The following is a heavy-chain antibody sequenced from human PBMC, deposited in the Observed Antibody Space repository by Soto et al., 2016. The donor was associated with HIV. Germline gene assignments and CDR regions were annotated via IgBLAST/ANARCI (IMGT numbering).Heavy chain of an antibody. D-gene: IGHD2-2*01. CDR1: GGTFSSYA. J-gene: IGHJ3*02. CDR2: IIPILGIA. V-gene: IGHV1-69*10. CDR3: ARWDIVVAPAVVEGAFDI. Sequence: QVQLVQSGAEVKKPGSSVKVSCKASGGTFSSYAISWVRQAPGQGLEWMGGIIPILGIANYAQKFQGRVTITADKSTSTAYMELSSLRSEDTAVYYCARWDIVVAPAVVEGAFDIWAKGQWSPSLQ.